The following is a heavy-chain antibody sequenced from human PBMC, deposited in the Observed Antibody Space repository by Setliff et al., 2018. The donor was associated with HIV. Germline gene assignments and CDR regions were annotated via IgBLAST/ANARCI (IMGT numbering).Heavy chain of an antibody. Sequence: SETLSLTCAVYGGSFSDYYWTWIRQSPGKGLEWIGEINHRGSTNYNPSLKSRVTMSVDTSKNQFSLKLTSVTASDTAVYYCARDGCTSTSCYFIRAFDTWGQGTMVTVSS. CDR1: GGSFSDYY. V-gene: IGHV4-34*01. CDR2: INHRGST. CDR3: ARDGCTSTSCYFIRAFDT. J-gene: IGHJ3*02. D-gene: IGHD2-2*01.